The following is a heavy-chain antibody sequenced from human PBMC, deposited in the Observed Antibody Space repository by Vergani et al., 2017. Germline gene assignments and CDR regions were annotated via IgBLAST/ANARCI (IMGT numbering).Heavy chain of an antibody. V-gene: IGHV1-18*01. D-gene: IGHD6-19*01. J-gene: IGHJ4*02. CDR2: ISAYNGNT. CDR1: GYSFNSYG. Sequence: QVQLVQSGAEMKKPGASVNVSCKTSGYSFNSYGINWVRQAPGQGLEWMGWISAYNGNTNYAQKLQGRVTMTTDTSTSTAYMELRSLRSDDTAVYYCAREQWLPIDYFDYWGQGTLVTVSS. CDR3: AREQWLPIDYFDY.